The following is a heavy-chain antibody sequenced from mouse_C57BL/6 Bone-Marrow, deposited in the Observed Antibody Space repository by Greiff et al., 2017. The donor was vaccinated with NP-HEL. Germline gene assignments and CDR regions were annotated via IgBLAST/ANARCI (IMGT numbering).Heavy chain of an antibody. CDR2: IYPGSGNT. D-gene: IGHD1-1*01. CDR1: GYTFTDYY. V-gene: IGHV1-76*01. J-gene: IGHJ2*01. CDR3: AREGITTALDY. Sequence: VQLQQSGAELVRPGASVKLSCKASGYTFTDYYINWVKQRPGQGLEWIARIYPGSGNTYYNEKFKGKATLTAEKSSSTAYMQLSSLTSEDSAVYFCAREGITTALDYWGQGTTLTVSS.